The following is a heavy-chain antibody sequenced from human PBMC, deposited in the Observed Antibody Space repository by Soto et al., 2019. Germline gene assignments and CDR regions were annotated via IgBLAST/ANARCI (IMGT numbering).Heavy chain of an antibody. CDR2: ISYDGSNK. D-gene: IGHD6-19*01. CDR1: GFTFSSYA. CDR3: ARDQEPTVIQPHSSGWWF. V-gene: IGHV3-30-3*01. J-gene: IGHJ4*02. Sequence: GGSLRLSCAASGFTFSSYAMHWVRQAPGKGLEWVAVISYDGSNKYYADSVKGRFTISRDNSKNTLYLQMNSLRAEDTAVYYCARDQEPTVIQPHSSGWWFWGQGTLVTVSS.